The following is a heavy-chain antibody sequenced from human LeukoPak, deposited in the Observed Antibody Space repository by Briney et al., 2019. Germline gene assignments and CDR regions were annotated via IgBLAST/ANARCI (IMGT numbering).Heavy chain of an antibody. V-gene: IGHV3-30*03. D-gene: IGHD4-23*01. J-gene: IGHJ4*02. Sequence: PGGSVRLSCAVSGFTFSSYGMHWVRQAPGKGLEWVAVISYDGSNKYYADSVKGRFTISRDNSKNTLYLQMNSLRAEDTAVYYCALYGNYGGNWDYFDYWGQGTLVTVSS. CDR3: ALYGNYGGNWDYFDY. CDR2: ISYDGSNK. CDR1: GFTFSSYG.